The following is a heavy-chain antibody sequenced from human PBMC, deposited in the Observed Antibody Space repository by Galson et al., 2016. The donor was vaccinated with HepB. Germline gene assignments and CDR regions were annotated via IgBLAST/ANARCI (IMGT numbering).Heavy chain of an antibody. Sequence: SETLSLTCTVSGGSLSSGGYYWSWIRQHPEKGLEWIGNIYYSGATYYNPSLKSRVMISVETSKNQFSLNLTSVTAADTAVYYCARWDGFTAADYWGQGALVTVSS. CDR1: GGSLSSGGYY. V-gene: IGHV4-31*03. CDR3: ARWDGFTAADY. CDR2: IYYSGAT. J-gene: IGHJ4*02. D-gene: IGHD2-2*01.